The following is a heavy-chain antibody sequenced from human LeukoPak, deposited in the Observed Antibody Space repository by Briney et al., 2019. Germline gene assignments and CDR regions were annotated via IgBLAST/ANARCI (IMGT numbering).Heavy chain of an antibody. J-gene: IGHJ5*02. CDR1: GGSFSGYY. V-gene: IGHV4-34*01. CDR2: INHSGST. D-gene: IGHD5-12*01. CDR3: ARGRATRPDFDP. Sequence: SETLSLTCAVYGGSFSGYYWSWIRQPPGKGLEWIGEINHSGSTNYNPSLKSRVTISVDTSKNQFSLKLSSVTAADTAVYYCARGRATRPDFDPWGQGTLVTVSS.